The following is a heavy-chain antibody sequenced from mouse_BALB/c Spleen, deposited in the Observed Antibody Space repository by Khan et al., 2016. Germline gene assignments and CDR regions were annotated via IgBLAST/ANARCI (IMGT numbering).Heavy chain of an antibody. Sequence: QVQLQQSGAELVRPGSSVKISCKASGYVFSSYWMNWVKQRPGQGLEWIGQIYPGDGDTYYNGKFKGTVTLTADKSSSTAYMQLSSLTSEDSAVYFCARGTPLADWGQGTLVTVSA. V-gene: IGHV1-80*01. D-gene: IGHD2-14*01. CDR3: ARGTPLAD. J-gene: IGHJ3*01. CDR1: GYVFSSYW. CDR2: IYPGDGDT.